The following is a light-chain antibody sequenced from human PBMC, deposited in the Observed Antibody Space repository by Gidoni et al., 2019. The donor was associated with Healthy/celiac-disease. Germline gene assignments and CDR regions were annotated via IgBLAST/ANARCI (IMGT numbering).Light chain of an antibody. CDR2: AAS. CDR3: QQSYSTLFT. J-gene: IGKJ3*01. V-gene: IGKV1-39*01. Sequence: DIQMTQSPSSLSASVGDRVTITCRASQSISSYLNWYQQKPGKAPKLLIYAASSLQSGVPSRFSGSGSGTDFTLTISSLHPEDFATYYCQQSYSTLFTFGPGTKVDSK. CDR1: QSISSY.